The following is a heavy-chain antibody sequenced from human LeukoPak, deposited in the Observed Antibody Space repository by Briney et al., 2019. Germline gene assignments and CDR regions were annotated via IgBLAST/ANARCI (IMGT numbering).Heavy chain of an antibody. D-gene: IGHD6-6*01. Sequence: GASVKVSCKASGYTFTAYYMHWVRQAPGQGLEWMGWINPNSGGTNSAQKFQGRVTMTRDTSISTAYMELSRLRSDDTAVYYCARDLSAAARPFLPNYWGQGTLVTVSS. J-gene: IGHJ4*02. V-gene: IGHV1-2*02. CDR3: ARDLSAAARPFLPNY. CDR1: GYTFTAYY. CDR2: INPNSGGT.